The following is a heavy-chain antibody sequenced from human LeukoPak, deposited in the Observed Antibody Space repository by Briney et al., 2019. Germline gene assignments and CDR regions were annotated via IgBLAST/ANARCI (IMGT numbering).Heavy chain of an antibody. V-gene: IGHV3-7*01. CDR3: ARDSYRALEY. CDR1: GFTFSSHW. J-gene: IGHJ4*02. D-gene: IGHD1-14*01. CDR2: INQDGSEK. Sequence: GGSLRLSCVASGFTFSSHWMNWVRQTPRKGLEWVAHINQDGSEKYYVDSVKGRFTISRDNAKDSLYLQMNSLRAEDTAVYFCARDSYRALEYWGQGTLVTVSS.